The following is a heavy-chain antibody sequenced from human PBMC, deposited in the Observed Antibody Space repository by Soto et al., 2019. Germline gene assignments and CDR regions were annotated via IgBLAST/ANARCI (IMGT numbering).Heavy chain of an antibody. V-gene: IGHV3-23*01. CDR3: AKNAEATIRVGFDY. D-gene: IGHD5-12*01. CDR1: GFTFSTYA. Sequence: GGSLRLSCAASGFTFSTYAMNWVRQAPGKGLEWVTTITGNGGNTYYADTEKGRFTISRDNSKNTLHLQMNGLKDEDTEVYKSAKNAEATIRVGFDYWGQGSLVIGSS. J-gene: IGHJ4*02. CDR2: ITGNGGNT.